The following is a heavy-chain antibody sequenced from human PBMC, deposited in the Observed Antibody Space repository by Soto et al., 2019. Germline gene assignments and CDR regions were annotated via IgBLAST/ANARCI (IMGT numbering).Heavy chain of an antibody. V-gene: IGHV1-69*01. CDR1: GGIFGSHG. J-gene: IGHJ3*01. Sequence: QVQLIQSEAEVKKPGSSVRVSCTASGGIFGSHGFSWVRQAPGQRLEWVGGFIPIFRTLAYTEKFQARVRIAADEPKKTVYLDLSSLTSEETAVYYCVRDRRIYYSDPHDEFVASDYEVWGQGTMVSVSS. CDR3: VRDRRIYYSDPHDEFVASDYEV. D-gene: IGHD3-22*01. CDR2: FIPIFRTL.